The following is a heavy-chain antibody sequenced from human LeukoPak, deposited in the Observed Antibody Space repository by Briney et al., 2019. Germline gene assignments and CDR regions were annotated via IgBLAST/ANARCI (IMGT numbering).Heavy chain of an antibody. Sequence: GGSLRLSCAASGFTFSTYWMSWVRQAPGKGLEWVANIKEDGSDKYYVDSVKGRFTISRDNAKNSLYLQMNSLRAEDTAVYYCARLGYCSAGNCFYCMDAWGKGTTVTVSS. CDR1: GFTFSTYW. CDR2: IKEDGSDK. J-gene: IGHJ6*04. V-gene: IGHV3-7*03. D-gene: IGHD2-15*01. CDR3: ARLGYCSAGNCFYCMDA.